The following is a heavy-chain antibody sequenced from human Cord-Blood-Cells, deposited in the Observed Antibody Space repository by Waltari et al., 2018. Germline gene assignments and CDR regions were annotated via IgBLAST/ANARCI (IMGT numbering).Heavy chain of an antibody. V-gene: IGHV1-2*04. CDR1: GYTFTGYY. CDR3: ARDRRTGDLGWYFDL. D-gene: IGHD7-27*01. Sequence: VQLVQSGAEVKKPGASVKVSCKASGYTFTGYYMHWVRQAPGQGLEWMGWINPNSGGTNYAQKFQGWVTMTRDTSISTAYMELSRLRSDDTAVYYCARDRRTGDLGWYFDLWGRGTLVTVSS. CDR2: INPNSGGT. J-gene: IGHJ2*01.